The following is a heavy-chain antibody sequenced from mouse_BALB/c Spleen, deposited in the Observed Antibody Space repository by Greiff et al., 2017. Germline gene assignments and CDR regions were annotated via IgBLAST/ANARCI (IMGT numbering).Heavy chain of an antibody. Sequence: EVKLMESGGGLVKPGGSLKLSCAASGFTFSSYAMSWVRQSPEKRLEWVAEISSGGSYTYYPDTVTGRFTISRDNAKNTLYLEMSSLKSEDTAMYYCTRDSFMDYWGQGTSVTVSS. CDR2: ISSGGSYT. V-gene: IGHV5-9-4*01. J-gene: IGHJ4*01. CDR3: TRDSFMDY. CDR1: GFTFSSYA.